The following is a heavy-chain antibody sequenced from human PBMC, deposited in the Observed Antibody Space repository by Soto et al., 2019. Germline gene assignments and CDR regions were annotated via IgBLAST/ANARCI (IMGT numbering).Heavy chain of an antibody. CDR2: MSYDGSSK. CDR3: GRSSSWYDYYYGMDV. D-gene: IGHD6-13*01. Sequence: QVQLVESGGGVVQPGRSLSLSCAASGFTFSSYAMHWVRQAPGKGLEWVAVMSYDGSSKYYADSVKGRFTISRDNSKNTLYLQMNSLRAEDTAVYYCGRSSSWYDYYYGMDVWGQGTMVTVS. CDR1: GFTFSSYA. J-gene: IGHJ6*02. V-gene: IGHV3-30-3*01.